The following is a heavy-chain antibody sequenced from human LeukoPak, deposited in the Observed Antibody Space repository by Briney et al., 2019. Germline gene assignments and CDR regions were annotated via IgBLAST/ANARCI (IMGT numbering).Heavy chain of an antibody. CDR3: ARDSRNNYYDSSCFDY. D-gene: IGHD3-22*01. CDR1: GYTFTSYY. J-gene: IGHJ4*02. Sequence: ASVKVSCKASGYTFTSYYMHWVRQAPGQGLEWMGIINPSGGSTSYAQTFQGRVTMTRDTSTSTVYMELSSLRSEDTAVYYCARDSRNNYYDSSCFDYWGQGTLVTVSS. V-gene: IGHV1-46*01. CDR2: INPSGGST.